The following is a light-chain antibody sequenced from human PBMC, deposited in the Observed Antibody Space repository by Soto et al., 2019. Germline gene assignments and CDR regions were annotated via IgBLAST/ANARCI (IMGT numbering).Light chain of an antibody. CDR3: QQSYSTLPYT. CDR2: GAS. J-gene: IGKJ2*01. V-gene: IGKV3-15*01. CDR1: QSVSSN. Sequence: EIVMTQSPATLSVSPGERVTFSCRASQSVSSNLAWYQHKPGQAPRLLISGASTGATSIPARFSGSGSGTDFTLTISSLQPEDFATYSCQQSYSTLPYTFGQGTKVEIK.